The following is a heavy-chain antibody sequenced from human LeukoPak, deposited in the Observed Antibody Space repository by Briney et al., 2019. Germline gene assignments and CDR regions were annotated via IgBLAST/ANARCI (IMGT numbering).Heavy chain of an antibody. CDR2: IIPIFGTA. CDR3: ARSLQQQPFFDY. J-gene: IGHJ4*02. Sequence: SVKVSCKASGGTFSSYAISWVRQAPGQGLEWMGGIIPIFGTANYAQEFQGRVTITADESTSTAYMELSSLRSEDTAVYYCARSLQQQPFFDYWGQGTLVTVSS. CDR1: GGTFSSYA. D-gene: IGHD6-13*01. V-gene: IGHV1-69*13.